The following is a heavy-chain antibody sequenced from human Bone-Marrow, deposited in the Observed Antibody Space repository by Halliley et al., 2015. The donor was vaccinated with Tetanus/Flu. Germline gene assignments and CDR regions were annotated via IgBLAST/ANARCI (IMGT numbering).Heavy chain of an antibody. V-gene: IGHV5-51*01. Sequence: QLVQSGAEVKKPGESLKISCRGSGYNFTNYWIGWVRQMPGKGLEWMGIIFPGDSGSRYSPSFQGQVTFSADKSVTTVYLQWSGLKPSDTAIFSCARFPLIPLGLAGTYLDSWGQGPLVTLS. CDR1: GYNFTNYW. CDR3: ARFPLIPLGLAGTYLDS. D-gene: IGHD6-19*01. CDR2: IFPGDSGS. J-gene: IGHJ4*02.